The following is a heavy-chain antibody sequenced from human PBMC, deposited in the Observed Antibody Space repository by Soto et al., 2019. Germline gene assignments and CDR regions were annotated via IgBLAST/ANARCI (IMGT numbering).Heavy chain of an antibody. CDR1: GFTFDDYT. Sequence: GGALRLSCAASGFTFDDYTMHWVRQAPGKGLEWVSLISWDGGSTYYADSVKGRFTISRDNSKNSLYLQMNSLRTEDTALYYCAKDGNSGSYYLFDYWGQGTLVTVSS. D-gene: IGHD1-26*01. V-gene: IGHV3-43*01. CDR2: ISWDGGST. CDR3: AKDGNSGSYYLFDY. J-gene: IGHJ4*02.